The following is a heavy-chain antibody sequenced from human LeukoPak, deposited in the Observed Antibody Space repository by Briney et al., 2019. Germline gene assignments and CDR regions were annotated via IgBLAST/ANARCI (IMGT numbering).Heavy chain of an antibody. CDR3: ASRSTMGRAFDI. D-gene: IGHD1-14*01. Sequence: PGGSLRLSCAASGFTFSSYDMNWVRQAPGKGLEWVSYISSGSSTMYCADSVKGRFTISRDYAKNSLYLQMNSLRPEDTAVYYCASRSTMGRAFDIWGQGTMVTVSS. J-gene: IGHJ3*02. CDR2: ISSGSSTM. CDR1: GFTFSSYD. V-gene: IGHV3-48*01.